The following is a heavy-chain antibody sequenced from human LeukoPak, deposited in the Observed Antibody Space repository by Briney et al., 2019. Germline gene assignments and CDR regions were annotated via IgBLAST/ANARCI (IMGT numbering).Heavy chain of an antibody. CDR3: TRASGSNSSGWYAVY. CDR1: GFTFGDYA. CDR2: IRSKAYGGTT. V-gene: IGHV3-49*04. D-gene: IGHD6-19*01. J-gene: IGHJ4*02. Sequence: GGSLRLSCTASGFTFGDYAMSWVRQAPGKGLEWVGFIRSKAYGGTTEYAASVKGRFTISRDDSKSIAYLQMSSLKTEDTAVYYCTRASGSNSSGWYAVYWGQGTLVTVSS.